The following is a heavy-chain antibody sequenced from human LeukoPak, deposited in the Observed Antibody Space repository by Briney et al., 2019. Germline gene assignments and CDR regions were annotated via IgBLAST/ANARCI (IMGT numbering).Heavy chain of an antibody. D-gene: IGHD3-22*01. CDR2: IYPGDSDT. CDR1: GYSFTSYW. J-gene: IGHJ6*03. CDR3: ARHPRVYYYDSSGYSGYYYYMDV. Sequence: GESLQISCKGSGYSFTSYWIGWVRQMPGKGLEWMGIIYPGDSDTRYSPSFQGQVTISADKSISTAYLQWSSLKASDTAVYYCARHPRVYYYDSSGYSGYYYYMDVWGKGTTVTVSS. V-gene: IGHV5-51*01.